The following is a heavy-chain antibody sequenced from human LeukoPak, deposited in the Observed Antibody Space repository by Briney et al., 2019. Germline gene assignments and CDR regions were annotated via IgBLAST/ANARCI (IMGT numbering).Heavy chain of an antibody. V-gene: IGHV4-39*01. CDR3: ARPDRVAVAGRLYYFDY. CDR2: IYYSGST. D-gene: IGHD6-19*01. J-gene: IGHJ4*02. CDR1: GGSISSSSYY. Sequence: KSSETLSLTCTVSGGSISSSSYYWGWIRQPPGKGLEWIGSIYYSGSTYYNPSLKSRVTISVDTSKNQFSLKLSSVTAADTAVYYCARPDRVAVAGRLYYFDYWGQGTLGTVSS.